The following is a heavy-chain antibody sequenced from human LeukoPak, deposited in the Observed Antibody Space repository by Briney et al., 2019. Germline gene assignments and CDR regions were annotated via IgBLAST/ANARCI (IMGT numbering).Heavy chain of an antibody. CDR2: IYYTGST. Sequence: SSETLSLTCTVSGVSISSGDYYWSWIRQPPGKGLEWIGYIYYTGSTYYNPSLKSRVTISVDTSKNQFSLKLTSVTAADTAMYYCARSYYFGSGRPNWFDPWGQGTLVTVSS. V-gene: IGHV4-30-4*01. D-gene: IGHD3-10*01. CDR3: ARSYYFGSGRPNWFDP. CDR1: GVSISSGDYY. J-gene: IGHJ5*02.